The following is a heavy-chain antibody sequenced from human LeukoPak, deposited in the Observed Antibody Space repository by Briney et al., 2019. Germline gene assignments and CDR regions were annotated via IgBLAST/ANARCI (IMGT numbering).Heavy chain of an antibody. D-gene: IGHD5-24*01. CDR2: ISGSGGST. CDR3: TTDRMRWLSNFDY. J-gene: IGHJ4*02. CDR1: GFTFSSYA. Sequence: GGSLRLSCAASGFTFSSYAMSWVRQAPGKGLEWVSAISGSGGSTYYADSVKGRFTISRDNSKNTLYLQMNSLKTEDTAVYYCTTDRMRWLSNFDYWGQGTLVTVSS. V-gene: IGHV3-23*01.